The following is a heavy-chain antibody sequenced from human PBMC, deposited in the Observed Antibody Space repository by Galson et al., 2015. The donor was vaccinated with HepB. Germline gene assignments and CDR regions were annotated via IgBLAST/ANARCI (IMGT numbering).Heavy chain of an antibody. J-gene: IGHJ3*02. CDR3: ARGAGIVATIYGDAFDI. Sequence: SVKVSCKASGYTFTSYYMHWVRQAPGQGLEWMGIINPSGGSTSYAQKLQGRVTMTRDTSTSTVYMELSSLRSEDTAVYYCARGAGIVATIYGDAFDIWGQGTMVTVSS. CDR1: GYTFTSYY. CDR2: INPSGGST. V-gene: IGHV1-46*04. D-gene: IGHD5-12*01.